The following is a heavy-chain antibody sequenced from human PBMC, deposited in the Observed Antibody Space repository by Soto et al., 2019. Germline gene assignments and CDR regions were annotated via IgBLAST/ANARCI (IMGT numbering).Heavy chain of an antibody. CDR1: GGTFSSYT. J-gene: IGHJ4*02. CDR3: AARRGDGYNDY. V-gene: IGHV1-69*02. Sequence: QVQLVQSGAGVKKPGSSVKVSCKASGGTFSSYTISWVRQAPGQGLEWMGRIIPILGIANYAQKFQGRVTITADKTTSTAYMELSSLRSEETAVYYCAARRGDGYNDYWGKGTLVSVSS. D-gene: IGHD3-10*01. CDR2: IIPILGIA.